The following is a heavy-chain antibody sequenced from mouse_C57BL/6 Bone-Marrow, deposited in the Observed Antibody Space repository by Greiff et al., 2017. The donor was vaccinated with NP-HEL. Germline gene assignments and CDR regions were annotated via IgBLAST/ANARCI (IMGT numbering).Heavy chain of an antibody. CDR3: TTPYYYGSSYEVAWFAY. V-gene: IGHV14-4*01. D-gene: IGHD1-1*01. J-gene: IGHJ3*01. CDR1: GFNIKDDY. CDR2: IDPENGDT. Sequence: EVKLVESGAELVRPGASVKLSCTASGFNIKDDYMHWVKQRPEQGLEWIGWIDPENGDTEYASKFQGKATITADTSSNTAYLQLSSLTSEDTAVYYCTTPYYYGSSYEVAWFAYWGQGTLVTVSA.